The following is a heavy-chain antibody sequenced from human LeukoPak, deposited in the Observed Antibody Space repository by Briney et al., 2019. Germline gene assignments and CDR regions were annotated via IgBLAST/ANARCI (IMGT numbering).Heavy chain of an antibody. V-gene: IGHV1-58*02. CDR2: IVVGSGNT. D-gene: IGHD3-16*01. J-gene: IGHJ6*02. CDR3: AAVGPRTYVSYYGMDV. Sequence: SVNVSCKASGFTFTNSAMQLVRQARGQPLEGIGWIVVGSGNTTYAQKLQQRVTITRDTSTSTAYIELSSLRSEHTAVYSCAAVGPRTYVSYYGMDVWIQGNTVTVSS. CDR1: GFTFTNSA.